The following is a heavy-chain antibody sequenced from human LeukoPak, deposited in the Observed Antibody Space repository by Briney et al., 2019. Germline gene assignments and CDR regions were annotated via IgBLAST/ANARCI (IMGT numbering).Heavy chain of an antibody. CDR2: ISSSGSYI. CDR1: GFTFSSYS. V-gene: IGHV3-21*01. J-gene: IGHJ6*04. CDR3: ARELYCSGGSCYSYYYYGMDV. Sequence: GGSLRLSCAASGFTFSSYSMNWVRQAPGKGLEWVSSISSSGSYIYYADSVKGRFTISRDNAKNSLYLQMNSLRAEDTAVYYCARELYCSGGSCYSYYYYGMDVWGKGTTVTVSS. D-gene: IGHD2-15*01.